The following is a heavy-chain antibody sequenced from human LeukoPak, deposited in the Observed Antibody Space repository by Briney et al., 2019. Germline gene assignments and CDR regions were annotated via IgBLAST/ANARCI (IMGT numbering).Heavy chain of an antibody. CDR1: GGSFSGYY. CDR2: INHSGST. J-gene: IGHJ4*02. V-gene: IGHV4-34*01. Sequence: SETLSLTCAVYGGSFSGYYWSWIRQPPGKGLEWIGEINHSGSTNYNPSLKSRVTISVDTSKNQFSLKLSSVTAADTAVYYCARTYGSGSYYTPIFDYWGQGTLVTVSS. CDR3: ARTYGSGSYYTPIFDY. D-gene: IGHD3-10*01.